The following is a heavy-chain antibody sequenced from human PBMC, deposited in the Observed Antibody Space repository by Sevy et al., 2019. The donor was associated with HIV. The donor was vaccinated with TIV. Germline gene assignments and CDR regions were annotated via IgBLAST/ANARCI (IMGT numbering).Heavy chain of an antibody. D-gene: IGHD6-13*01. V-gene: IGHV4-59*01. CDR3: ARGIAAPRGMDV. Sequence: SETLSLTCTVSGDSISGYYWSWIRQPPGKGLEWIGYFYYRASTNYNPSLKSRVTISVDTTKNQVSLKVRSVTAADTAVYYCARGIAAPRGMDVWGQGTTVTVSS. CDR2: FYYRAST. CDR1: GDSISGYY. J-gene: IGHJ6*02.